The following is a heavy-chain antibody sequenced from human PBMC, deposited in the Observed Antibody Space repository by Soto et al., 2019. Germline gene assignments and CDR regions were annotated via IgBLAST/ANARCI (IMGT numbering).Heavy chain of an antibody. V-gene: IGHV3-7*03. Sequence: GGSLRLSCAASGFTFSSYWMSWVRQAPGKGLEWVANIKQDGSEKYYVDSVKGRFTITRDNAKYSLYLQRNSLRAEHTAVYYCARVTPIFGVAITYYYYYGMDVWRQGTTVTASS. CDR2: IKQDGSEK. D-gene: IGHD3-3*01. CDR1: GFTFSSYW. CDR3: ARVTPIFGVAITYYYYYGMDV. J-gene: IGHJ6*02.